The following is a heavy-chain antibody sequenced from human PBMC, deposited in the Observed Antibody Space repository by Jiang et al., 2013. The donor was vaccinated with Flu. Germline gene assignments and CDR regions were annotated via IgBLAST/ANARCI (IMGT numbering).Heavy chain of an antibody. CDR2: IDWDDDK. D-gene: IGHD3-9*01. CDR1: GFSLSTSGVC. Sequence: KPTQTLTLTCTFSGFSLSTSGVCVSWIRQPPGKALEWLARIDWDDDKYYSTSLKTRLTISKDTSKNQVVLTMTNMDPVDTATYYCARTHYDILTGYYSDYWGQGTLVTVSS. V-gene: IGHV2-70*11. CDR3: ARTHYDILTGYYSDY. J-gene: IGHJ4*02.